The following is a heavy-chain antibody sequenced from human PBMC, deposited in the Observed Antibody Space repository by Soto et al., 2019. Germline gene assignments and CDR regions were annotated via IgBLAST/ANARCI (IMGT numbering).Heavy chain of an antibody. CDR2: VIPIFGIP. D-gene: IGHD2-2*01. CDR1: GGTISRYS. CDR3: AREDRDRETGLVPAAIDGMDV. J-gene: IGHJ6*02. Sequence: QVQLVQSGAEVKKPGSSVKVSCKASGGTISRYSITWVRQAPGHGLEWIGRVIPIFGIPTYAQKFQGRVTITEDESTSTAYMELSSLRSDDTAVYYCAREDRDRETGLVPAAIDGMDVWDQGTTVTVSS. V-gene: IGHV1-69*08.